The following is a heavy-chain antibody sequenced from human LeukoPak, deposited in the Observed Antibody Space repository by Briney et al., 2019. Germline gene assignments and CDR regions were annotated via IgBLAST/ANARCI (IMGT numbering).Heavy chain of an antibody. J-gene: IGHJ4*02. V-gene: IGHV3-20*04. CDR2: INWNGGST. CDR3: AKTGTTFLGEVDY. D-gene: IGHD1-1*01. Sequence: PGGSLRLSCAASGFTFDDYGMSWVRQAPGKGLEWVSGINWNGGSTVYADSVKGRFTISRDNAKNSLYLQMNSLRAEDTALYYCAKTGTTFLGEVDYWGQGTLVTVSS. CDR1: GFTFDDYG.